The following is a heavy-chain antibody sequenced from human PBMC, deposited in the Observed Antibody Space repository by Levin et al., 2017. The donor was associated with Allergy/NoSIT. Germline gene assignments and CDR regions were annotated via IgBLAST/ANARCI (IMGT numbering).Heavy chain of an antibody. D-gene: IGHD2-2*01. CDR3: AKDGSSGCSSTSCGPPYYYYMDV. V-gene: IGHV3-30*18. CDR2: ISYDGSNK. CDR1: GFTFSSYG. Sequence: GGSLRLSCAASGFTFSSYGMHWVRQAPGKGLEWVAVISYDGSNKYYADSVKGRFTISRDNSKNTLYLQMNSLRAEDTAVYYCAKDGSSGCSSTSCGPPYYYYMDVWGKGTTVTVSS. J-gene: IGHJ6*03.